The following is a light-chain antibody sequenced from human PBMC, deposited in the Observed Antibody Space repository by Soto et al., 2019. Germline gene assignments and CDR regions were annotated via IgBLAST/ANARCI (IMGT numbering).Light chain of an antibody. V-gene: IGKV3-20*01. CDR2: GAS. J-gene: IGKJ5*01. CDR3: QQYGSSAQIT. CDR1: QSVSSNY. Sequence: EIVLTQSPGTLSLSPGERGTLSCRASQSVSSNYLAWYQQKPGQAPGLLIYGASSRATGIPDMFSGSGSGTDFTLTISRLEPEDFEVYYCQQYGSSAQITFGQGTRLEIK.